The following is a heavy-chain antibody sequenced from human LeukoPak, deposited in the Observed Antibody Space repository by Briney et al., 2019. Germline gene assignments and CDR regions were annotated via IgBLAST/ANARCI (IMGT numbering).Heavy chain of an antibody. D-gene: IGHD3-10*01. J-gene: IGHJ5*02. V-gene: IGHV4-59*01. CDR3: ARGGVVGTMLRGINWFDP. Sequence: SETLSLTCTVSGVPLSNYYWNWIRQSPGKGLERIGYIYYSGSTDYNPSLKSRVTMSIDMSKRQFSLELSSVTAADTAVYYCARGGVVGTMLRGINWFDPWGPGTLVAVSS. CDR2: IYYSGST. CDR1: GVPLSNYY.